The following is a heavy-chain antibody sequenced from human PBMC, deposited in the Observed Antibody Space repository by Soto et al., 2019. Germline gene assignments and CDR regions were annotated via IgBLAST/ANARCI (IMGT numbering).Heavy chain of an antibody. CDR2: IIPIFGTA. Sequence: SVKVSCKASGGPFSSYAISWVRQAPGQGLEWMGGIIPIFGTANYAQKFQGRVTITADESTSTAYMELSSLRSDDTAVYYCARGSLILASTPPYDFWCGSTPSWFDPWGQGTMVTVSS. V-gene: IGHV1-69*13. J-gene: IGHJ5*02. CDR3: ARGSLILASTPPYDFWCGSTPSWFDP. D-gene: IGHD3-3*01. CDR1: GGPFSSYA.